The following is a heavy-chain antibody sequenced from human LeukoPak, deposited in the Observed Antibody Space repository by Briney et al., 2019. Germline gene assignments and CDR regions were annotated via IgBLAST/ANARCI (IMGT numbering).Heavy chain of an antibody. CDR2: ISSSTIYI. Sequence: GGSLRLSCAASGFTFSSYNMNWVRQAPGKGLEWVSSISSSTIYIYYADSVKGRFTISRDNSKNTLYLQMNSLRAEDTAVYYCAKDDRWLQFCCWGQGTLVTVSS. V-gene: IGHV3-21*04. CDR3: AKDDRWLQFCC. J-gene: IGHJ4*02. CDR1: GFTFSSYN. D-gene: IGHD5-24*01.